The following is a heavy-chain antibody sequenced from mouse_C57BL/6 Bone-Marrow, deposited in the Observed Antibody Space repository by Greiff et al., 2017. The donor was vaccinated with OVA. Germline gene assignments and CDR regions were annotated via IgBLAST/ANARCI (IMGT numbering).Heavy chain of an antibody. J-gene: IGHJ1*03. CDR1: GYTFTDYN. CDR3: ATGSTWYFDV. Sequence: VQLKQSGPELVKPGASVKIPCKASGYTFTDYNMDWVKQSHGKSLEWIGDINPNNGGTIYNQKFKGKATLTVDKSSSTAYMELRSLTSEDTAVYYCATGSTWYFDVWGTGTTVTVSS. D-gene: IGHD1-1*01. V-gene: IGHV1-18*01. CDR2: INPNNGGT.